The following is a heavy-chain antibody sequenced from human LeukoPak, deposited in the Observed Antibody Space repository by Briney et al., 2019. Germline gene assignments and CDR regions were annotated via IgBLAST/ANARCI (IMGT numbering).Heavy chain of an antibody. CDR2: INHSGST. D-gene: IGHD3-10*01. V-gene: IGHV4-34*01. CDR1: GGSFSGYY. J-gene: IGHJ4*02. Sequence: SETLSLTCAAYGGSFSGYYWSWIRQPPGKGLEWIGEINHSGSTNYNPSLKSRVTISVDTSKNQFSLKLSSVAAADTAVYYCARDSGTRGDWGQGTLVTVSS. CDR3: ARDSGTRGD.